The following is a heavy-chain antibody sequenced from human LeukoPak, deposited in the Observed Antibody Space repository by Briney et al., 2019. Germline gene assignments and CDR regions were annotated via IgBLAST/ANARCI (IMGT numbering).Heavy chain of an antibody. D-gene: IGHD3-16*02. J-gene: IGHJ3*02. CDR2: IYTSGST. CDR3: ARDRTLGLSGDAFDI. CDR1: GGSISSYY. Sequence: SETLSLTCTVSGGSISSYYWSWIRQPAGKGLEWIGRIYTSGSTNYNPSLKSRVTISVDTSKNQFSLKLSSVTAADTAVYYCARDRTLGLSGDAFDIWGQGTMVTVSS. V-gene: IGHV4-4*07.